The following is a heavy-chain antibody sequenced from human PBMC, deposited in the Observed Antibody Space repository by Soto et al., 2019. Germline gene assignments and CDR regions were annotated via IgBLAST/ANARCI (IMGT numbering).Heavy chain of an antibody. Sequence: GGSLRLSCTASGFTFGDYAMSWFRQAPGKGLEWVGFIRSKAYGGTTEYAASVKGRFTISRDDSKSIAYLQMNSLKTEDTAVYYCTSALSAAAPPNYGMDVWGQGTTVTVSS. V-gene: IGHV3-49*03. CDR3: TSALSAAAPPNYGMDV. CDR2: IRSKAYGGTT. CDR1: GFTFGDYA. J-gene: IGHJ6*02. D-gene: IGHD6-13*01.